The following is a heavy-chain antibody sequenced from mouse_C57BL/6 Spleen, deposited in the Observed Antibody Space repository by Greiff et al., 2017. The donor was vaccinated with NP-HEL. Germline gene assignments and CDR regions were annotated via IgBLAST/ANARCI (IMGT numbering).Heavy chain of an antibody. CDR2: IYPRSGNT. J-gene: IGHJ3*01. CDR3: ARLADYDVAWFAY. V-gene: IGHV1-81*01. D-gene: IGHD2-4*01. Sequence: VQLQQSGAELARPGASVKLSCKASGYTFTSYGISWVKQRTGQGLEWIGEIYPRSGNTYYNEKFKGKATLTADKSSSTAYMELRSLTSEDSAVYFCARLADYDVAWFAYWGQGTLVTVSA. CDR1: GYTFTSYG.